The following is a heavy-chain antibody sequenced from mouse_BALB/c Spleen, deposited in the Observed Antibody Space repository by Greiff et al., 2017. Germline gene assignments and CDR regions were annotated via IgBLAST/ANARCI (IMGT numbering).Heavy chain of an antibody. CDR3: ARSSPPYYYAMDY. CDR1: GYAFTSYN. Sequence: LVEPGASVKVSCKASGYAFTSYNMYWVKQSHGKSLEWIGYIDPYNGGTSYNQKFKGKATLTVDKSSSTAYMHLNSLTSEDSAVYYCARSSPPYYYAMDYWGQGTSVTVSS. D-gene: IGHD1-1*01. V-gene: IGHV1S135*01. CDR2: IDPYNGGT. J-gene: IGHJ4*01.